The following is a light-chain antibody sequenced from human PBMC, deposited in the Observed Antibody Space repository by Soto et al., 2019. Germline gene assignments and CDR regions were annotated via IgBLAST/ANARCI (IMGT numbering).Light chain of an antibody. CDR2: EVN. Sequence: QSVLTQPASVSGSPGQSITISCTGTSSDIGDYNYVSWYQQHPGKAPKLIIYEVNDRPSGVSNRFSGSKSGNTASLTISGLQPEDEADYYCSSYTTNHTRVFGGGTQLTVL. J-gene: IGLJ3*02. CDR3: SSYTTNHTRV. CDR1: SSDIGDYNY. V-gene: IGLV2-14*01.